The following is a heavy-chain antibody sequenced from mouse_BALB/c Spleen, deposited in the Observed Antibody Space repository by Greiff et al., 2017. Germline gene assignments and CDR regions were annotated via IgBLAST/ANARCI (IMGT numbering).Heavy chain of an antibody. J-gene: IGHJ2*01. CDR2: ISDGGSYT. Sequence: EVHLVESGGGLVKPGGSLKLSCAASGFTFSDYYMYWVRQTPEKRLEWVATISDGGSYTYYPDSVKGRFTISRDNAKNNLYLQMSSLKSEDTAMYYCAREGRGNYDYWGQGTTLTVSS. CDR3: AREGRGNYDY. CDR1: GFTFSDYY. D-gene: IGHD2-1*01. V-gene: IGHV5-4*02.